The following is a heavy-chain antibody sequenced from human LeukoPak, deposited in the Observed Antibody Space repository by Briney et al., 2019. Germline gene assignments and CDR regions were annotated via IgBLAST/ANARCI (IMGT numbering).Heavy chain of an antibody. D-gene: IGHD2-15*01. Sequence: PSETLSLTCTVSGGSISSSSYCWGWIRQPPGKGLEWIGSIYYSGSTYYNPSLKSRVTISVDTSKNQFSLKLSSVTAADTAVYYCARARYCSGGSCYSAYYYYYMDVWGKGTTVTVSS. CDR2: IYYSGST. J-gene: IGHJ6*03. CDR1: GGSISSSSYC. V-gene: IGHV4-39*07. CDR3: ARARYCSGGSCYSAYYYYYMDV.